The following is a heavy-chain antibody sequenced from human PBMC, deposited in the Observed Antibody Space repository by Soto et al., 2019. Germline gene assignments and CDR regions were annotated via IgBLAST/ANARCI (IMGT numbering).Heavy chain of an antibody. CDR1: GFTFSSYA. CDR3: AKDPQRWINGWFDP. CDR2: ISDAGDNT. D-gene: IGHD5-12*01. Sequence: PGGSLRLSCAASGFTFSSYAMSWVRQAPGKGLDWVSSISDAGDNTYYADSVKGRFTISRDNSKKMLYLQMNSLRVEDTALYYCAKDPQRWINGWFDPWGQGTLVTVSS. V-gene: IGHV3-23*01. J-gene: IGHJ5*02.